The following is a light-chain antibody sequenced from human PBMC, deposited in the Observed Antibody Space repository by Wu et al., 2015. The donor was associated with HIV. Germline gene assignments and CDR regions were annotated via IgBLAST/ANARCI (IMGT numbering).Light chain of an antibody. Sequence: IQLTQSPSSLSASVGDRVTITCRASQGITSYLAWYQQKPGKAPKLLIYAASTLQSGVPSRFSGSGSETDFTLTISSLQPEDVATYYCQKYNTAPWTFGQGTKVEMK. CDR1: QGITSY. V-gene: IGKV1-9*01. J-gene: IGKJ1*01. CDR3: QKYNTAPWT. CDR2: AAS.